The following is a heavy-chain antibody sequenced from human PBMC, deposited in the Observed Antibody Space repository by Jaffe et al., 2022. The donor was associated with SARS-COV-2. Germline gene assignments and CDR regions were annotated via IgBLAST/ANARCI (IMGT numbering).Heavy chain of an antibody. D-gene: IGHD5-12*01. V-gene: IGHV3-30*04. CDR3: ARVDIVATIAYYFDY. CDR1: GFTFSSYA. Sequence: QVQLVESGGGVVQPGRSLRLSCAASGFTFSSYAMHWVRQAPGKGLEWVAVISYDGSNKYYADSVKGRFTISRDNSKNTLYLQMNSLRAEDTAVYYCARVDIVATIAYYFDYWGQGALVTVSS. CDR2: ISYDGSNK. J-gene: IGHJ4*02.